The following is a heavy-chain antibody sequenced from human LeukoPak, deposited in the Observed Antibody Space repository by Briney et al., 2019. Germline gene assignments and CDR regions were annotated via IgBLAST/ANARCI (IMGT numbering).Heavy chain of an antibody. CDR3: ARERGTMVRGPRYMDV. Sequence: SQTLSLTCAISGDSVSSNSAAWNWIRQSPSRGLEWLGRTYYRSKWYNDYAVSVKSRITINPDTSKNQFSLQLSSVTPEDTAVYYCARERGTMVRGPRYMDVWGKGTTVTISS. J-gene: IGHJ6*03. CDR1: GDSVSSNSAA. CDR2: TYYRSKWYN. V-gene: IGHV6-1*01. D-gene: IGHD3-10*01.